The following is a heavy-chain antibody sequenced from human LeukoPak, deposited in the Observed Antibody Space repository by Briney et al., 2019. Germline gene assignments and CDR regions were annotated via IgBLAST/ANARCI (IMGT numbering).Heavy chain of an antibody. D-gene: IGHD5-18*01. CDR2: ISSSDSTI. CDR1: GFTFSDYY. Sequence: GGSLRLSCAASGFTFSDYYMTWIRQAPGKGLEWVSYISSSDSTIYYADSVKGRFTISRDNAKNSLYLQMNSLRAEDTAVYYCARALDLRGYSYGSTDYWGQGTLVTVSS. CDR3: ARALDLRGYSYGSTDY. J-gene: IGHJ4*02. V-gene: IGHV3-11*04.